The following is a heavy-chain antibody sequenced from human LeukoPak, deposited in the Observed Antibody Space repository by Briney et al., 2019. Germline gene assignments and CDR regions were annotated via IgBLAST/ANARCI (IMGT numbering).Heavy chain of an antibody. J-gene: IGHJ5*02. D-gene: IGHD2-15*01. CDR1: GGSISSYY. CDR2: IYTSGST. CDR3: ARDTAGYCSGGSCYPNWFDP. V-gene: IGHV4-4*07. Sequence: SETLSLTCTVSGGSISSYYWSRIRQPAGKGLEWIGRIYTSGSTNYSPSLKSRVTISVDKSKNQFSLKLSSVTAADTAVYYCARDTAGYCSGGSCYPNWFDPWGQETLVTVSS.